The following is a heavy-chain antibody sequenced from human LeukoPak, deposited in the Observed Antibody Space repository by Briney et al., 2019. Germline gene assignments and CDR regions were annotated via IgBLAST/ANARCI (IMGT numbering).Heavy chain of an antibody. CDR1: GFTFSSYA. CDR3: AKGLYSGSYRRSDFDY. J-gene: IGHJ4*02. D-gene: IGHD1-26*01. Sequence: PGGSLRLSCAASGFTFSSYAMSWVRQAPGKGLEWVSAISGSGGSTYYADSVKGRFTISRDNSKNTLYLQMNSLRAEDTAVYYCAKGLYSGSYRRSDFDYWGQGTLVTVSS. V-gene: IGHV3-23*01. CDR2: ISGSGGST.